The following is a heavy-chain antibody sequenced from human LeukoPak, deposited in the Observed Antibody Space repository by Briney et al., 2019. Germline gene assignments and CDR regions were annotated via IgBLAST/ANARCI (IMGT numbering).Heavy chain of an antibody. D-gene: IGHD6-19*01. Sequence: HGESLKISCQGSGYSFTTHWIGWMRQMSGKGLEWVGSIFPSDADTRYNPSFQGQVTISADKSIDTAYLQWGSLKASDTAMYYCVRHSDSGGWYIDTWGQGTLVTVTS. CDR1: GYSFTTHW. V-gene: IGHV5-51*01. CDR2: IFPSDADT. J-gene: IGHJ5*02. CDR3: VRHSDSGGWYIDT.